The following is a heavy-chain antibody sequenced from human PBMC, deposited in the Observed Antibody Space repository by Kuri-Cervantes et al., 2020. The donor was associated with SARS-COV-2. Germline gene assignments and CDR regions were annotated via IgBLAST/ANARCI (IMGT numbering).Heavy chain of an antibody. CDR2: INAGNGNT. J-gene: IGHJ6*03. CDR3: ARDPCGGDCYSSYYYYYMDV. V-gene: IGHV1-3*01. CDR1: GYTFYSYG. Sequence: ASVKVSCKASGYTFYSYGISWVRQAPGQGLEWMGWINAGNGNTKYSQKFQGRVTITRDTSASTAYMELSSLRSEDTAVYYCARDPCGGDCYSSYYYYYMDVWGQGTTVTVSS. D-gene: IGHD2-21*01.